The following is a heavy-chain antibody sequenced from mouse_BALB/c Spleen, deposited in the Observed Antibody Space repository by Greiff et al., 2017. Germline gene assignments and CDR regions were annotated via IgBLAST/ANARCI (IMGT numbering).Heavy chain of an antibody. CDR2: IDPSDSET. Sequence: QVQLKEPGAELVKPGAPVKLSCKASGYTFTSYWMNWVKQRPGRGLEWIGRIDPSDSETHYNQKFKDKATLTVDKSSSTAYIQLSSLTSEDSAVYYCARNDGYYSYYFDYWGQGTTLTVSS. J-gene: IGHJ2*01. V-gene: IGHV1-69*02. CDR3: ARNDGYYSYYFDY. CDR1: GYTFTSYW. D-gene: IGHD2-3*01.